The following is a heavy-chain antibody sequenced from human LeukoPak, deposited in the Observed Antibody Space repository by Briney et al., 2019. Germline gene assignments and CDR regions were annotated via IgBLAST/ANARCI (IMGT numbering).Heavy chain of an antibody. J-gene: IGHJ4*02. CDR1: GGSISSYY. CDR3: ARAVGDGYNSDY. CDR2: IYYSGST. V-gene: IGHV4-59*01. Sequence: SETLSLTCTVSGGSISSYYWSWVRQPPGKGLGWIGYIYYSGSTNYNPSLKSRVTISVDTSKNQSSLKLSSVTAADTAVYYCARAVGDGYNSDYWGQGTLVTVSS. D-gene: IGHD5-12*01.